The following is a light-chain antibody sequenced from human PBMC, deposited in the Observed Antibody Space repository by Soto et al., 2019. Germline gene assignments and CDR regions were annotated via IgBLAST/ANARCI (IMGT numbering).Light chain of an antibody. J-gene: IGKJ1*01. V-gene: IGKV1-5*01. CDR3: QQYYSYPVT. CDR2: DAS. Sequence: DIQMSQSPSTLSASIGDRVSITCRASQSINKWLSWHQQKPGKAPKLLIYDASSLQSGVPSRFSGSGSGTDFTLTISCLQSEDFATYYCQQYYSYPVTFGQGTKVDIK. CDR1: QSINKW.